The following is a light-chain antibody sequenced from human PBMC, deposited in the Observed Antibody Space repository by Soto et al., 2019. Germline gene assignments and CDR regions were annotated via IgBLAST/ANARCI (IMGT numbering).Light chain of an antibody. Sequence: DVQVTQSPASLSASVGDRVNISCRTSRDIYNYLAWYQQKSGQSPKLLINAASSLQPGVPSRFSGSGAGTDFTLSISSLQPEDVATYYCQKYDSAPRTFGQWTKVEIK. V-gene: IGKV1-27*01. CDR1: RDIYNY. CDR3: QKYDSAPRT. CDR2: AAS. J-gene: IGKJ1*01.